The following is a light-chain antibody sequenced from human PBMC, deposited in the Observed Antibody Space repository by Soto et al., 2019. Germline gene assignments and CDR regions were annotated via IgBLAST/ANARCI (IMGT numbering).Light chain of an antibody. V-gene: IGLV1-40*01. CDR3: QSYDSSLRGSV. CDR1: SSNIGSGYD. J-gene: IGLJ1*01. Sequence: QSVLTQPPSVSGAPGQRVTISCTGSSSNIGSGYDVHWYQQVPGTAPKLLIYANTNRPSGVSARFSGSRSGTSASLAITGLQAEDEADYYCQSYDSSLRGSVFXAGTKGTVL. CDR2: ANT.